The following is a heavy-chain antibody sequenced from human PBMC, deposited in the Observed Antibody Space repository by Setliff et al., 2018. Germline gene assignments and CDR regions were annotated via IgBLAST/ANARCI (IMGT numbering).Heavy chain of an antibody. CDR2: IYYSGRT. CDR1: GGSISSYY. J-gene: IGHJ4*02. Sequence: PSETLSLTCTVSGGSISSYYWSWIRQPPGKGLEWIGYIYYSGRTFYNPSLKSRVTISVDTSRNQFSLTLSSVTAADTAVYYCARLPNYVWGSPVDYWGQGTLVTVSS. D-gene: IGHD3-16*01. V-gene: IGHV4-59*08. CDR3: ARLPNYVWGSPVDY.